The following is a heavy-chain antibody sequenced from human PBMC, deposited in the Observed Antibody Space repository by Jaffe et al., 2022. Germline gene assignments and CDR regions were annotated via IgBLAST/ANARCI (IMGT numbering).Heavy chain of an antibody. CDR3: ARHWSGTYDY. V-gene: IGHV3-74*01. CDR2: INSDESGT. CDR1: GFTFSTYW. D-gene: IGHD3-3*01. J-gene: IGHJ4*02. Sequence: EVQLVESGGGLVQPGGSLRLSCAASGFTFSTYWMSWVRQAPGKGLVWVSHINSDESGTSYADSVKGRFTISRDNAKNTLYLQMNSLRAEDTAIYYCARHWSGTYDYWGQGALVTVSS.